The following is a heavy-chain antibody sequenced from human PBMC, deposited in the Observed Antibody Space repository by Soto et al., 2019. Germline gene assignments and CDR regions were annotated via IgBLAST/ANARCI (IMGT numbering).Heavy chain of an antibody. CDR3: ARDVADDIASGWFEP. D-gene: IGHD3-10*01. V-gene: IGHV4-31*02. CDR2: IYYSGST. J-gene: IGHJ5*02. Sequence: WTWIRQPPERGLEWIGYIYYSGSTYYNPALKSRVSMSVDASKNQFSLTLSSVTAADTAVYYCARDVADDIASGWFEPWGQGTLVTVSS.